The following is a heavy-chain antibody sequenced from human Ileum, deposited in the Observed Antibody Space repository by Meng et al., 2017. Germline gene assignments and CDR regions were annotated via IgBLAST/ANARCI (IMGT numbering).Heavy chain of an antibody. D-gene: IGHD4-17*01. J-gene: IGHJ4*01. V-gene: IGHV3-23*01. CDR3: AKQPSYGDATDRLAY. CDR1: GFTFSDYA. CDR2: ISGNSEYI. Sequence: GESLKISCAASGFTFSDYALNWVRQAPGKGLEWVSTISGNSEYIHSADSVKGRFTISRDNSNKTLYLQMDYLRAEDTAVYYCAKQPSYGDATDRLAYWGHGNLV.